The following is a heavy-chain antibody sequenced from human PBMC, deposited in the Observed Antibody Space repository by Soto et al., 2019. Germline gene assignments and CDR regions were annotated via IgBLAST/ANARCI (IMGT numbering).Heavy chain of an antibody. CDR1: GFTFSSYG. J-gene: IGHJ3*02. Sequence: GGALRLSWAASGFTFSSYGMSWGRQAPGKGLEWVANIKQDGSEKYYVDSVKGRFTISRDNAKNSLYLQMNSLRAEDTAVDYYARDQSMGLAIWGQGTMVTVSS. V-gene: IGHV3-7*01. D-gene: IGHD1-26*01. CDR2: IKQDGSEK. CDR3: ARDQSMGLAI.